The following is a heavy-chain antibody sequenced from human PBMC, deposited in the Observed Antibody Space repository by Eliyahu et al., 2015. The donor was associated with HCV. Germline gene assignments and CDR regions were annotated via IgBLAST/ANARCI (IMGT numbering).Heavy chain of an antibody. V-gene: IGHV3-21*01. D-gene: IGHD3-3*01. CDR3: ARAFLEWAPGY. CDR2: ISSSSSYI. CDR1: GFTFSSYS. J-gene: IGHJ4*02. Sequence: AASGFTFSSYSMNWVRQAPGKGLEWXSSISSSSSYIYYADSVKGRFTISRDNAKNSLYLQMNSLRAEDTAVYYCARAFLEWAPGYWGQGTLVTVSS.